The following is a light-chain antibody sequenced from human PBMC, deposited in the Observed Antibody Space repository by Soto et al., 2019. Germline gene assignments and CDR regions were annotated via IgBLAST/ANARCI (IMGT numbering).Light chain of an antibody. CDR2: EAS. CDR1: SSDVGGYNY. V-gene: IGLV2-14*01. J-gene: IGLJ2*01. Sequence: QSAVTQPACVSGSPGQSITISCTGTSSDVGGYNYVSWYQQHPGKAPKLMIYEASNRPSGVSNRFSGSTSGNMASLTISGLQAEDEADYYCSSYTTSSPPVVFGGGTKLTVL. CDR3: SSYTTSSPPVV.